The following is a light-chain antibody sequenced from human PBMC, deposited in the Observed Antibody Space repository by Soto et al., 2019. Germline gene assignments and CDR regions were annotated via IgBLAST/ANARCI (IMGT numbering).Light chain of an antibody. CDR3: SSHAGITLGVV. J-gene: IGLJ2*01. V-gene: IGLV2-8*01. CDR1: ASDVGGYNY. CDR2: EVS. Sequence: QSALTQPPSASGSPGQSVTISCSGTASDVGGYNYVAWYQQHAGKAPKLIIYEVSKRPSGVPARFSGSKSGHTASLTVSGLQAEDEADYSCSSHAGITLGVVFGGGTKLTVL.